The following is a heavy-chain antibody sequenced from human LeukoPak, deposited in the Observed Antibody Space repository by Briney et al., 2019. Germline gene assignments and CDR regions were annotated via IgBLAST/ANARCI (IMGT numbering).Heavy chain of an antibody. CDR1: GASISSGDYY. Sequence: SETLSLTCTVSGASISSGDYYWSWIRQPPGKGLEWIGYIHYSGNSYYNPSLKSRVTISIDTSKNQSSLKLSSVTAADTAVYYCARPKGRGCNGGTCYTDWFDPWGQGTLATVSS. CDR3: ARPKGRGCNGGTCYTDWFDP. V-gene: IGHV4-30-4*01. D-gene: IGHD2-15*01. J-gene: IGHJ5*02. CDR2: IHYSGNS.